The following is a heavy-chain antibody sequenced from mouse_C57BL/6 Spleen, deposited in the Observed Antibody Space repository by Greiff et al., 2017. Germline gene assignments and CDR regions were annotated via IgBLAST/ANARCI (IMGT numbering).Heavy chain of an antibody. CDR2: IYPGDGDT. V-gene: IGHV1-82*01. CDR3: ARDDYDGTSYAMDY. J-gene: IGHJ4*01. D-gene: IGHD2-4*01. Sequence: LVESGPELVKPGASVKISCKASGYAFSSSWMNWVKQRPGKGLEWIGRIYPGDGDTNYNGKFKGKATLTADKSSSTAYMQLSSLTSEDSAVYFCARDDYDGTSYAMDYWGQGTSVTVSS. CDR1: GYAFSSSW.